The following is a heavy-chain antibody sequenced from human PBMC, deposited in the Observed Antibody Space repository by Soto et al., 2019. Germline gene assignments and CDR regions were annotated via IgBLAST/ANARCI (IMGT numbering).Heavy chain of an antibody. Sequence: GGSLRLSCTASGFTFGDYAMSWFRQAPGKGLEWVGFIRSKAYGGTTEYAASVKGRFTISRDDSKSIAYLQMNSLKTEDTAVYYCTRCGGGSCYFLYFDYWGQGTLVTVSS. J-gene: IGHJ4*02. CDR1: GFTFGDYA. CDR2: IRSKAYGGTT. D-gene: IGHD2-15*01. V-gene: IGHV3-49*03. CDR3: TRCGGGSCYFLYFDY.